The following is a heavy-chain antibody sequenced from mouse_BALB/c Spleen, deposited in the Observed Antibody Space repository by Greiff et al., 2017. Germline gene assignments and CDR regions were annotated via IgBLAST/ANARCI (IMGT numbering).Heavy chain of an antibody. CDR1: GYTFTSYW. D-gene: IGHD1-1*01. CDR3: ARDYYGSSYNFDY. V-gene: IGHV1S81*02. Sequence: VQLQQSGAELVRPGTSVKISCKASGYTFTSYWMHWVKQRPGQGLEWIGEINPSNGRTNYNEKFKSKATLTVDKSSSTAYMQLSSLTSEDSAVYYCARDYYGSSYNFDYWGQGTTLTVSS. J-gene: IGHJ2*01. CDR2: INPSNGRT.